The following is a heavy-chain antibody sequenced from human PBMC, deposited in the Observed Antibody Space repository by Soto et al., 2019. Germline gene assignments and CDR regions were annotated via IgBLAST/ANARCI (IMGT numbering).Heavy chain of an antibody. CDR3: AKALMVREDPYFDY. D-gene: IGHD3-10*01. J-gene: IGHJ4*02. V-gene: IGHV3-23*01. CDR1: GFTFSSYA. Sequence: GGSLRLSCAASGFTFSSYALNWVRQAPGKGLEWVSGISDSGGRTYYADSVKGRFTVSRDNSKNTLYLQMNSLRAEDTAVYHCAKALMVREDPYFDYWGQGALVTVSS. CDR2: ISDSGGRT.